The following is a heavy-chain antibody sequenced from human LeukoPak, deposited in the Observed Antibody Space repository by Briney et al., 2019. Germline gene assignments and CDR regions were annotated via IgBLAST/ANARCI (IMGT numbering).Heavy chain of an antibody. Sequence: SETLSLTCAVSVGPISSGNWWSWVRQSPGKGLEWIGEIYHNGTSNNNPSLKGRVTISADTFKNHFSLKLTSVTAADTAVYYCATAPILRGEGGEHYKYGMDVWGQGTTVIVSS. CDR2: IYHNGTS. V-gene: IGHV4-4*02. D-gene: IGHD2-2*02. CDR1: VGPISSGNW. J-gene: IGHJ6*02. CDR3: ATAPILRGEGGEHYKYGMDV.